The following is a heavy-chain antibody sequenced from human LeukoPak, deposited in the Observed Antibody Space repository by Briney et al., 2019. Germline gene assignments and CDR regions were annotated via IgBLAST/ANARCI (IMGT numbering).Heavy chain of an antibody. D-gene: IGHD2-15*01. CDR3: TRDQTPYN. CDR2: IRSKAYGGTT. V-gene: IGHV3-49*04. J-gene: IGHJ4*02. CDR1: GLTFGDYP. Sequence: PGGSLRLSCTASGLTFGDYPMSWVRQAPGKGLEWVGFIRSKAYGGTTEYAASVKGRFTISRDDSNSIAYLQMNSLKTEDTAVYYCTRDQTPYNWGQGNMVTVSS.